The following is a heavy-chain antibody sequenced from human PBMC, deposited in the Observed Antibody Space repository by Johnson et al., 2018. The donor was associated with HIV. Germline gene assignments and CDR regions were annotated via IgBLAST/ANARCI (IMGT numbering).Heavy chain of an antibody. J-gene: IGHJ3*02. CDR1: GFTYYG. D-gene: IGHD3-22*01. CDR2: ISYDGINK. V-gene: IGHV3-30-3*01. CDR3: ARDVNYYDRSGSYGLHGAFDI. Sequence: QVQLVESGGGLVKPGGSLRLSCVASGFTYYGLHCVRQAPGKGQEWVAVISYDGINKHFADSVQGRFTVARDNSKNILYLEMNSLRAEDTAVYYCARDVNYYDRSGSYGLHGAFDIWGQGTMVTVSS.